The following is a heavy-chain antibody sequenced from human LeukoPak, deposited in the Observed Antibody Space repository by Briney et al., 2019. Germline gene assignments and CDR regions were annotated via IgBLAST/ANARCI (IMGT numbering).Heavy chain of an antibody. D-gene: IGHD3-10*01. J-gene: IGHJ6*03. CDR1: GFTFSNYW. CDR2: IKQDGSEK. CDR3: AKEQLWFGEPPYYMDV. Sequence: GGSLRLSCVASGFTFSNYWMSWVRQAPGKGLEWVANIKQDGSEKYYVDSVKGRFTISRDNSKNTLYLQMNSLRAEDTAVYYCAKEQLWFGEPPYYMDVWGKGTTVTVSS. V-gene: IGHV3-7*03.